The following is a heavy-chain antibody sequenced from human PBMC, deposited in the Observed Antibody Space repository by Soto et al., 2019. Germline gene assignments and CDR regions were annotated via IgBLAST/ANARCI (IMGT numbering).Heavy chain of an antibody. CDR1: CDTSGGGRYY. D-gene: IGHD2-2*01. V-gene: IGHV4-61*01. Sequence: SQPLPVTYTVSCDTSGGGRYYWSWIRQPPGKELEWIGYIYYRGSTNYNPSLKSRVTISLETSKNQFSLNLNSVTAADMAVYYGASNRRETGVYALWGQRTLVTGSS. J-gene: IGHJ4*02. CDR3: ASNRRETGVYAL. CDR2: IYYRGST.